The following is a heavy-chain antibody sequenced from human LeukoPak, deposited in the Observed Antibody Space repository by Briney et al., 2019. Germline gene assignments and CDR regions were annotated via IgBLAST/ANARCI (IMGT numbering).Heavy chain of an antibody. Sequence: GGSLRLSCAASGFTFSTYTMNWVRQAPGKGLEWVSSINGGSSYIYYADSVKGRFTISRDNAKNSLYLQMNSLRAEDTAVYYCARASGSFDYWGQGTLVSVSS. CDR1: GFTFSTYT. J-gene: IGHJ4*02. V-gene: IGHV3-21*01. CDR3: ARASGSFDY. CDR2: INGGSSYI. D-gene: IGHD1-26*01.